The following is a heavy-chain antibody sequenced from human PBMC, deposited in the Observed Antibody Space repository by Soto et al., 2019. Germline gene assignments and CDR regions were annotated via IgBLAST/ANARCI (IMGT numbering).Heavy chain of an antibody. V-gene: IGHV3-30*18. Sequence: QVQLVESGGGGVQPGRSLRLSCAPSGFTFSSYGMHWVRQAPGKGLEWVAVISYDGRNKYYADSVKGRFTISRDNSKNTLDLQMSSLRAEDTAVYYCVKDGSSGWPYYYGLDVWGQGTTVTVSS. J-gene: IGHJ6*02. CDR2: ISYDGRNK. CDR3: VKDGSSGWPYYYGLDV. D-gene: IGHD6-19*01. CDR1: GFTFSSYG.